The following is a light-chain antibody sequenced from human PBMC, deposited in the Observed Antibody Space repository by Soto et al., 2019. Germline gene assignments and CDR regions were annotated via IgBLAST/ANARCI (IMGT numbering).Light chain of an antibody. CDR2: TAA. CDR1: QGIANF. V-gene: IGKV1-9*01. Sequence: DIQLTQSPSFLSASVGDKVTITCRASQGIANFLAWFQQKPGRAPNLLIYTAATLQGGVPSRFSGSGSGTEFTLTITSLQAEEFATYYCQQFYAFARTFGHGAKLDIK. J-gene: IGKJ1*01. CDR3: QQFYAFART.